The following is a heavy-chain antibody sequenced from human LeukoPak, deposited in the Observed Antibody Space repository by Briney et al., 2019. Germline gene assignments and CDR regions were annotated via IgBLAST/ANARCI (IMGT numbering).Heavy chain of an antibody. CDR3: ARPPEGYCSSTSGPDAFGI. J-gene: IGHJ3*02. CDR1: GFTFSSYS. D-gene: IGHD2-2*01. Sequence: PGGSLRLXCAASGFTFSSYSMNWVRQAPGKGLEWVSSISSSSSYIYYADSVKGRFTISRDNAKNSLDLQMNSLIDEDKAVYYCARPPEGYCSSTSGPDAFGIWGKGTMVTVSS. CDR2: ISSSSSYI. V-gene: IGHV3-21*01.